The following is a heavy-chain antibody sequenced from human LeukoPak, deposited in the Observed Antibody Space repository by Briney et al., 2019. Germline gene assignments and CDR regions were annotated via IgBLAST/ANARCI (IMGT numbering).Heavy chain of an antibody. CDR2: ISYSGST. CDR3: ARTLYYFDY. CDR1: GGSISSRDYY. Sequence: SETLSLTCTVSGGSISSRDYYWSWIRQPPGKGLEWIGYISYSGSTHYNPSLKSRVTISVDRSKNQFSLKLSSVTAADTAVYYCARTLYYFDYWGQGTLVTVSS. J-gene: IGHJ4*02. V-gene: IGHV4-30-4*01.